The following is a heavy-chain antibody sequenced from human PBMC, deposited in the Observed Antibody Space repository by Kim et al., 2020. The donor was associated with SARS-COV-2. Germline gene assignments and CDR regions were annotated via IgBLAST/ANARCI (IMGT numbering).Heavy chain of an antibody. J-gene: IGHJ4*02. CDR2: IWYDGSNK. CDR3: ARDPAAGTRGFDY. V-gene: IGHV3-33*01. Sequence: GGSLRLSCAASGFTFSSFGMHWVRQAPGKGLEWVAVIWYDGSNKYYADSVKGRFTISRDNSKNTLYLQMNSLRAEDTAVYYCARDPAAGTRGFDYWGQGTLVTVSS. D-gene: IGHD6-13*01. CDR1: GFTFSSFG.